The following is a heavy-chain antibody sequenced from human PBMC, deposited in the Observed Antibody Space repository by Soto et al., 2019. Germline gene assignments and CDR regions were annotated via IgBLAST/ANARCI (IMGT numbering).Heavy chain of an antibody. Sequence: GGSLRLSCEASGFKFEDYAMHWVRQVPGQGLEWVSGISWNSGHIDYVDSVKGRFTISREKAKNSLYVQMNSLSPEDTAFYYCAKSPRHDFWGGSDPFHIWGLGTLVTVSS. CDR3: AKSPRHDFWGGSDPFHI. V-gene: IGHV3-9*01. J-gene: IGHJ3*02. CDR1: GFKFEDYA. D-gene: IGHD3-3*01. CDR2: ISWNSGHI.